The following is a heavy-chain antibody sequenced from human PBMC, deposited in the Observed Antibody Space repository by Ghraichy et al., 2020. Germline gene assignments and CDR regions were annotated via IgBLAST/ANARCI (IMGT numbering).Heavy chain of an antibody. CDR3: ARDLGDGYNDFDY. CDR1: GFTFSSYG. Sequence: LSLTCAASGFTFSSYGMHWVRQAPGKGLEWVAVIWYDGSNKYYADSVKGRFTISRDNSKNTLYLQMNSLRAEDTAVYYCARDLGDGYNDFDYWGQGTLVTVSS. V-gene: IGHV3-33*01. D-gene: IGHD5-24*01. J-gene: IGHJ4*02. CDR2: IWYDGSNK.